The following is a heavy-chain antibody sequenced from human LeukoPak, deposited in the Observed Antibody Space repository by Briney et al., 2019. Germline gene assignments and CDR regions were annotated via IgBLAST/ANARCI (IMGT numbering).Heavy chain of an antibody. V-gene: IGHV3-74*01. CDR3: ARYSSSRDAFDI. J-gene: IGHJ3*02. Sequence: GRSLRLSCAASGFTFDDYAMHWVRQAPGKGLVWVSRINSDGSSTSYADSVKGRFTISRDNAKNTLYLQMNSLRAEDTAVYYCARYSSSRDAFDIWGQGTMVTVSS. CDR2: INSDGSST. CDR1: GFTFDDYA. D-gene: IGHD6-13*01.